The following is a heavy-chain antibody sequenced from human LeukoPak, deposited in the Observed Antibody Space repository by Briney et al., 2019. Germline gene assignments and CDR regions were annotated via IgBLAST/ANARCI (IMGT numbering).Heavy chain of an antibody. Sequence: VASVKVSCKASGYTFPSYDINWVRQATGQGLEWMGWMNPNSGNTGYAQKFQGRVTMTRNTSISTAYMELSSLRPEDTAVYYCARAKRELPSYYYYMDVWGKGTTVTVSS. D-gene: IGHD1-26*01. CDR2: MNPNSGNT. J-gene: IGHJ6*03. CDR1: GYTFPSYD. V-gene: IGHV1-8*01. CDR3: ARAKRELPSYYYYMDV.